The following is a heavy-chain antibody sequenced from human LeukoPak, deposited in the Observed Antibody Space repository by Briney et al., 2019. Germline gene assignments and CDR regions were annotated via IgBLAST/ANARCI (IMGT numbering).Heavy chain of an antibody. CDR2: ISYDGSNK. D-gene: IGHD4-17*01. V-gene: IGHV3-30*04. CDR1: GFTFSSYA. J-gene: IGHJ4*02. CDR3: ASVFPPHTVTIGYFDY. Sequence: GRSLRLSCAASGFTFSSYAMRWVRQAPGKGLEWVAVISYDGSNKYYADSVKGRFTISRDNSKNTLYLQMNSLRAEDTAVYYCASVFPPHTVTIGYFDYWGQGTLVTVSS.